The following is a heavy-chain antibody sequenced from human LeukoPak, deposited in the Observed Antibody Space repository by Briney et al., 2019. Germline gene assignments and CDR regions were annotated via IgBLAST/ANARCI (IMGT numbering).Heavy chain of an antibody. Sequence: PGGSLRLSCTASGFTFSLYCMTWVRQAPEKGLEWVANIKEDASEKDYVDSVKGRFTISRDNGKNSLYLQMNSLRGEDTAVYYCARLNWNYADYWGQGTLVTVSS. CDR2: IKEDASEK. CDR1: GFTFSLYC. V-gene: IGHV3-7*01. D-gene: IGHD3-3*01. CDR3: ARLNWNYADY. J-gene: IGHJ4*02.